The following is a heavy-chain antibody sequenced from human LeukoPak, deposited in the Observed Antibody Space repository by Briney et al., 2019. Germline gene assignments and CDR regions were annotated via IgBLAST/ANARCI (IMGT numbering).Heavy chain of an antibody. CDR1: GYTFTSYG. V-gene: IGHV1-8*02. CDR2: MNPNSGNT. D-gene: IGHD6-13*01. Sequence: ASVKVSCKASGYTFTSYGISWVRQAPGQGLEWMGWMNPNSGNTGYAQKFQGRVTMTRNTSISTAYMELSSLRSEDTAVYYCARAIAAAGTGLHYWGQGTLVTVSS. J-gene: IGHJ4*02. CDR3: ARAIAAAGTGLHY.